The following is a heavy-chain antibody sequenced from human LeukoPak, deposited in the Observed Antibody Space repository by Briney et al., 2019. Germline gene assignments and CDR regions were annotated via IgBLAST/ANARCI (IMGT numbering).Heavy chain of an antibody. CDR2: IYYSGST. J-gene: IGHJ4*02. Sequence: SQTLSLTCTVSGGSISSGSYYWSWIRQPAGKGLEWIGYIYYSGSTNYNPSLKSRVTISVDKSKNQFSLKLSSVTAADTAVYYCARGGVRGLCDYWGQGTLVTVSS. D-gene: IGHD3-10*01. CDR1: GGSISSGSYY. V-gene: IGHV4-61*09. CDR3: ARGGVRGLCDY.